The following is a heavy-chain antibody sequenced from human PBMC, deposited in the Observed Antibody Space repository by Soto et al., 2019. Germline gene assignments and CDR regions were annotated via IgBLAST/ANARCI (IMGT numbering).Heavy chain of an antibody. CDR1: GFTFSSYS. Sequence: EVQLVESGGGLVKPGGSLRLSCAASGFTFSSYSMNWVRQAPGKGLEWVSSISSSSSYIYYADSVKGRLTISRDNAKNSLYLQMNSLRAEDTAVYYCARDDQYSNYYYYMDVWGKGTTVTVSS. J-gene: IGHJ6*03. D-gene: IGHD2-15*01. CDR2: ISSSSSYI. CDR3: ARDDQYSNYYYYMDV. V-gene: IGHV3-21*01.